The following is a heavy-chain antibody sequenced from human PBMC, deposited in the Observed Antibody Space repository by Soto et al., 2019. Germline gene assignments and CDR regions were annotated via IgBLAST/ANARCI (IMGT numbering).Heavy chain of an antibody. J-gene: IGHJ6*02. V-gene: IGHV3-23*01. D-gene: IGHD3-22*01. CDR3: AKHRIYYYDSSGYYSPAVYYYGMDV. Sequence: PGGSLRLSCAASGFTFSSYAMSWVRQAPGKGLEWVSAISGSGGSTYYADSVKGRFTISRDNSKNTLYLQMNSLRAEDTAVYYCAKHRIYYYDSSGYYSPAVYYYGMDVWGQGTTVTVSS. CDR1: GFTFSSYA. CDR2: ISGSGGST.